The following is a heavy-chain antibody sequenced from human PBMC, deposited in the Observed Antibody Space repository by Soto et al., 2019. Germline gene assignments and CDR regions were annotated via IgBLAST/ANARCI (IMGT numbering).Heavy chain of an antibody. CDR3: AIMALAGYDILTGQLNLDY. CDR1: GFTFSSYG. Sequence: PGGSLRLSCAASGFTFSSYGMHWVRQAPGKGLDWVAVISYDGSNKYYADSVKGRFTISRDNSKNTLYLQMNSLRAEDTAVYYCAIMALAGYDILTGQLNLDYWGQGTLVTVSS. D-gene: IGHD3-9*01. J-gene: IGHJ4*02. V-gene: IGHV3-30*03. CDR2: ISYDGSNK.